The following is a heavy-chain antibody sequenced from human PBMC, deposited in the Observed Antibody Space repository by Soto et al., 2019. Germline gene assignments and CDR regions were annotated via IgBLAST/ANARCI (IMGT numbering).Heavy chain of an antibody. Sequence: QVQLVESGGGLVQTSGSRRLACVASGFTFSDYYMSWVRQAPGKGLEWVSYISSSGNTIYYADSVKGRFTISRDNAKNSVYLQISSLRAADTDLNFCAKMSSQNYYAPVFSGAQGTLVTVSS. J-gene: IGHJ4*02. D-gene: IGHD3-22*01. CDR3: AKMSSQNYYAPVFS. CDR2: ISSSGNTI. V-gene: IGHV3-11*01. CDR1: GFTFSDYY.